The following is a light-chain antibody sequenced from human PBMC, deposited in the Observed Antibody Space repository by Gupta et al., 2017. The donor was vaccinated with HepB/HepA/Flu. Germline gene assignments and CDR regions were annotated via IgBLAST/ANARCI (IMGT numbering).Light chain of an antibody. J-gene: IGKJ5*01. Sequence: EIVLTQSPATLSLSPGERATLSCRASQSVSSYLAWYQQKPGQAPRLLIYDASNRATGIPARFSGSGSGTDFTLTISSLEPEDFAVYYCQQHSNWLTITFGQGTRLEIK. CDR1: QSVSSY. CDR3: QQHSNWLTIT. CDR2: DAS. V-gene: IGKV3-11*01.